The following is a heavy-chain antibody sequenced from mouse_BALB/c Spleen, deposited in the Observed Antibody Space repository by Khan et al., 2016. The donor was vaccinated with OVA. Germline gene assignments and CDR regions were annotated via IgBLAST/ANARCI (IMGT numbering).Heavy chain of an antibody. J-gene: IGHJ4*01. CDR3: ARLYAMDY. CDR1: GLIFSTNA. V-gene: IGHV5-9-3*01. CDR2: KSSGGIDT. Sequence: EVELVESGGGLVKPGGSRKLSCAASGLIFSTNAMSWVRKTPKKRREWVATKSSGGIDTYYPERVKGRLTISRDNANNTLYLQMSSLRSEDTAMYYCARLYAMDYWGQGTSVTVSS.